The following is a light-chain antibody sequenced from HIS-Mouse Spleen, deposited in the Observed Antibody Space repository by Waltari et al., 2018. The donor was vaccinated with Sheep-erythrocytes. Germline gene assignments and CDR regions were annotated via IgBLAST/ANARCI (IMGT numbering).Light chain of an antibody. CDR3: QAWDSSIVV. J-gene: IGLJ2*01. CDR2: QDT. CDR1: KLGDKY. Sequence: SSELTQPPSVSVSPGQTASITCSGDKLGDKYACWYQQKPGQSPVLVIYQDTRRPSGILGRFSGSNSGNTATLTISGTQAMDEADYYCQAWDSSIVVFGGGTKLTVL. V-gene: IGLV3-1*01.